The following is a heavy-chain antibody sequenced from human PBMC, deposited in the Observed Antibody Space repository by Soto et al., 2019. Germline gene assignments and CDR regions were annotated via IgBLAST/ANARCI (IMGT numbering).Heavy chain of an antibody. V-gene: IGHV1-18*01. CDR2: VNTYNGNP. J-gene: IGHJ4*02. Sequence: QVQLVQSGGELKKPGASVKVSCKASGYTFTNYAISWVRQAPGRGLEWMGWVNTYNGNPNYAQIFQGRVTMTTDTSTGTAYMELRSLNSDDSAIYYCARDSKYSTSWQRVDSWGQGTLVTVSS. D-gene: IGHD6-13*01. CDR3: ARDSKYSTSWQRVDS. CDR1: GYTFTNYA.